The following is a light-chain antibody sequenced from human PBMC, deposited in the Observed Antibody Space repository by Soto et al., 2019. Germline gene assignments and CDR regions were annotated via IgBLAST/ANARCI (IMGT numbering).Light chain of an antibody. CDR3: QQDNNWPPLT. V-gene: IGKV3-15*01. J-gene: IGKJ4*01. Sequence: EIVMTQSPATLSVSPGERVTLSCRASQSVSGNLAWYQQKPGQAPRLLIFGASTRATGIPARFSGSGSGTEFTLTITSLQSEDFAVYYCQQDNNWPPLTFGGGTTVEIK. CDR2: GAS. CDR1: QSVSGN.